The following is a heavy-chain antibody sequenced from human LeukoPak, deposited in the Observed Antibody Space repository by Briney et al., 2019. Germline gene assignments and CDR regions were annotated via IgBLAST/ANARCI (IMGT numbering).Heavy chain of an antibody. CDR2: IWYDGSNK. Sequence: GGSLRLSCAASGFTFSSYGMHWVRQAPGKGLEWMAVIWYDGSNKYYADSVKGRFTISRDNSKNTLYLQMNSLRAEDTAVYYCARDNGSEGWYWGQGTLVTVSS. CDR3: ARDNGSEGWY. V-gene: IGHV3-33*01. J-gene: IGHJ4*02. CDR1: GFTFSSYG. D-gene: IGHD3-10*01.